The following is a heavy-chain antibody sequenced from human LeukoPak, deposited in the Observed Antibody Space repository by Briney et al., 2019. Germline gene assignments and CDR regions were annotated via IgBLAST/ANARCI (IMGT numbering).Heavy chain of an antibody. V-gene: IGHV4-59*01. CDR2: IYYSGST. J-gene: IGHJ5*02. D-gene: IGHD4-17*01. CDR3: ARERDDYGDNNWFDP. Sequence: SETLSLTCTVSGGSISSYYWSWIRQPPGKGLEWIGYIYYSGSTNYNPSLKSRVTISVDTSENQFSLKLSSVTAADTAVYYCARERDDYGDNNWFDPWGQGTLVTVS. CDR1: GGSISSYY.